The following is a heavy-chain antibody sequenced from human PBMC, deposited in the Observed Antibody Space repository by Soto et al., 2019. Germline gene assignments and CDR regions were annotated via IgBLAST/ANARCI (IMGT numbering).Heavy chain of an antibody. J-gene: IGHJ5*02. D-gene: IGHD4-17*01. Sequence: ASVKVSCKASGGTFSSYAISWVRQAPGQGLEWMGGIIPIFGTANYAQKFQGRVTITADESTSTAYMELSSLRSEDTAVYYCASRGPPTTPVFDPWGQGTLVTVSS. CDR3: ASRGPPTTPVFDP. V-gene: IGHV1-69*13. CDR1: GGTFSSYA. CDR2: IIPIFGTA.